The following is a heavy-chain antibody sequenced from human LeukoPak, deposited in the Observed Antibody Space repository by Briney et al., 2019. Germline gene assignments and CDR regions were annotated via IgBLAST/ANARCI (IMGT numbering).Heavy chain of an antibody. CDR1: GFTFSSCC. D-gene: IGHD6-13*01. J-gene: IGHJ4*02. CDR2: IMQYGGET. CDR3: ARESSSCYFDY. Sequence: GESLTLSCTVSGFTFSSCCMSWVRRAQGQGLEWGAKIMQYGGETYYVDSVKGRVTISRDNSKNSLYLQMNSLTAEDTAVYYCARESSSCYFDYWGQGTLVTVSS. V-gene: IGHV3-7*05.